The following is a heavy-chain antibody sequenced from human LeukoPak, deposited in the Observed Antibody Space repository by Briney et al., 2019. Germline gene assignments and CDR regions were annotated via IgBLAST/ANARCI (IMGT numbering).Heavy chain of an antibody. Sequence: PGGSLRLSCAASGFTFSSYAMHWVRQAPGKGLEWVAVISYDGSNKYYADSVRGRFTISRDNSKNTLYLQMNSLRAEDTAVYYCARGGLPKWGQGTLVTVSS. J-gene: IGHJ4*02. CDR1: GFTFSSYA. CDR3: ARGGLPK. D-gene: IGHD2-15*01. V-gene: IGHV3-30-3*01. CDR2: ISYDGSNK.